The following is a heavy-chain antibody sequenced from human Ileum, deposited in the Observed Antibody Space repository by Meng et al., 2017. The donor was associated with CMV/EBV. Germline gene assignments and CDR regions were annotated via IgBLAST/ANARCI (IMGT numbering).Heavy chain of an antibody. V-gene: IGHV3-48*04. Sequence: GGSLRPSCAASGFSFSSYSMNWVRQAPGKGLEWVSYISSSSSTIYYADSVKGRFTISRDNAKNSLYLQMNSLRAEDTAVYYCARRSGGAFDYWGQGTLVTVSS. CDR2: ISSSSSTI. J-gene: IGHJ4*02. D-gene: IGHD1-14*01. CDR1: GFSFSSYS. CDR3: ARRSGGAFDY.